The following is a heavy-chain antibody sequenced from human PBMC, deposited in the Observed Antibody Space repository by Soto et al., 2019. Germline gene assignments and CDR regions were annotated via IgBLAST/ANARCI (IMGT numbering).Heavy chain of an antibody. CDR3: ARRGCGEGYYYGSGSCRNWFDP. CDR1: GYSFTSYW. V-gene: IGHV5-51*01. D-gene: IGHD3-10*01. CDR2: IYPGDSDT. J-gene: IGHJ5*02. Sequence: GESLKISCKGSGYSFTSYWIGWVRQMPGKGLEWMGIIYPGDSDTRYSPSFQGQVTISADKSISTAYLQWSSLKASDTAMYYCARRGCGEGYYYGSGSCRNWFDPWGQGTLVTVSS.